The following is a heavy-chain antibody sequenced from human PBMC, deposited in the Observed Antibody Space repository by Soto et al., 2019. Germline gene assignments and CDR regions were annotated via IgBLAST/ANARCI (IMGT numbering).Heavy chain of an antibody. V-gene: IGHV5-51*01. D-gene: IGHD3-9*01. CDR3: ARRDMLTGYVYFDY. J-gene: IGHJ4*02. CDR2: IYPDDSDT. CDR1: GYTFTKYW. Sequence: GESLKISCQASGYTFTKYWVGWVRQMPGKGLEWMGIIYPDDSDTRYSPSFQGHVTISADKSISTAYLQWSSLEASDSATYYCARRDMLTGYVYFDYWRQGTQVTVSS.